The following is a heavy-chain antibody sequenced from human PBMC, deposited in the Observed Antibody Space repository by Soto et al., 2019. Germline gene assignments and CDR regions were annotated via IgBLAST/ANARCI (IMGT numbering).Heavy chain of an antibody. CDR2: IYTSGTT. V-gene: IGHV4-4*07. Sequence: QVQLQESGPGLVKPSETLSLPCTVSGGSINGYYWTWIRQPAGKGLEWIGRIYTSGTTSYNPSLKSRVTMSLDTSKNQFSLRLTSVTAADTAVYYCARDSVGISSPGVYWGRGTLVTVSS. J-gene: IGHJ4*02. CDR1: GGSINGYY. CDR3: ARDSVGISSPGVY. D-gene: IGHD1-26*01.